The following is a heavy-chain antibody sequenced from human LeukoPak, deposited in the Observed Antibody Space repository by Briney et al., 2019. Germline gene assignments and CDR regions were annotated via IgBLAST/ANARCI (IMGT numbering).Heavy chain of an antibody. D-gene: IGHD3-22*01. CDR1: GFTFNSYD. J-gene: IGHJ4*02. V-gene: IGHV3-9*01. Sequence: PGRSLRLSCAASGFTFNSYDMHWVRQAPGKGLEWVSGISWSSGSIGYADSVKGRFTISRDNAKNSLYLQMNSLRAEDTALYYCARGSSGYYLVGGYFDYWGQGTLVTVSS. CDR3: ARGSSGYYLVGGYFDY. CDR2: ISWSSGSI.